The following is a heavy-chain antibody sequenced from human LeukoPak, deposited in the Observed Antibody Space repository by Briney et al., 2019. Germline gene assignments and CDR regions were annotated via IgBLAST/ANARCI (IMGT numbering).Heavy chain of an antibody. Sequence: SETLSLTCSVSGDSISLGGYYWSWIRQHPGKGLEWIGYIYYTGSTNYNPSLKSRITISIDTSNNQFSLMLSSVTAADTAVYYCAREEGNRFDPWGQGTLVTVCS. CDR3: AREEGNRFDP. J-gene: IGHJ5*02. CDR2: IYYTGST. CDR1: GDSISLGGYY. V-gene: IGHV4-31*03.